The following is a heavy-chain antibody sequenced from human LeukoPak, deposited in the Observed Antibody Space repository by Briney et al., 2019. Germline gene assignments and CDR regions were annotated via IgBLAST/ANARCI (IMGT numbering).Heavy chain of an antibody. CDR1: GGSISSYY. CDR3: ARGMQLPYYDFWSGYAGRYYMDV. Sequence: SETLSLTCTVSGGSISSYYWSWIRQPAGKGLEWIGRIYTSGTTHYNPYLKSRVTISVDTSKNQFTLKLSSVTAADTAVYYCARGMQLPYYDFWSGYAGRYYMDVWGKGTTVTVSS. D-gene: IGHD3-3*01. J-gene: IGHJ6*03. V-gene: IGHV4-4*07. CDR2: IYTSGTT.